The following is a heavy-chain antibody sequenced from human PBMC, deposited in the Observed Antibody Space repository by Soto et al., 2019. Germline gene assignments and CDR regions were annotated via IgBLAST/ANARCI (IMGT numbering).Heavy chain of an antibody. V-gene: IGHV4-59*01. J-gene: IGHJ5*01. CDR3: ARAELGLPATWAFDS. D-gene: IGHD1-26*01. CDR2: IYYSGSA. Sequence: SETLSLTCTVSGGSISSYYWSWIRQPPGKGLEYIGYIYYSGSANYDPSLESRVTISVDTSKNQFSLKLSSVTAADTAVYYCARAELGLPATWAFDSWGQGALVTVSS. CDR1: GGSISSYY.